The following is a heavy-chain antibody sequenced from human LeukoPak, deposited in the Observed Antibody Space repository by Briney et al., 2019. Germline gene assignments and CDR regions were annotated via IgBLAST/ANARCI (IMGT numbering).Heavy chain of an antibody. Sequence: GGSLRLSCAASGFTFSDYYMSWIRQAPGEGLEWVSYISSSGSTIYYADSVKGRFTISRDNAKNSLYLQMNSLRAEDTAVYYCARSPNYYDSSGTNDYWGQGTLVTVSS. CDR1: GFTFSDYY. CDR3: ARSPNYYDSSGTNDY. J-gene: IGHJ4*02. V-gene: IGHV3-11*01. CDR2: ISSSGSTI. D-gene: IGHD3-22*01.